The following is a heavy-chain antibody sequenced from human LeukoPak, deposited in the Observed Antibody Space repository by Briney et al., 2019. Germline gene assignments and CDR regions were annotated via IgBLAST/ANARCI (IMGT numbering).Heavy chain of an antibody. CDR3: ARGPNSNWSGLDF. D-gene: IGHD6-6*01. Sequence: GGSLRLSCIASGSSFSGHWMHWARQLPGKGLVWVSRISPTGSTTSYADSVKGRFTVSRDNAKNTLYLQVYNLRAEDTAVYYCARGPNSNWSGLDFWGQGTLLTVSS. J-gene: IGHJ4*02. CDR1: GSSFSGHW. CDR2: ISPTGSTT. V-gene: IGHV3-74*01.